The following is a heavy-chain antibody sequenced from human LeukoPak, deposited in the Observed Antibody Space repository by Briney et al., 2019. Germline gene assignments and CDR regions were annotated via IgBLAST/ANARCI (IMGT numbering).Heavy chain of an antibody. D-gene: IGHD6-6*01. CDR1: GYTFTSYY. J-gene: IGHJ4*02. CDR2: INPSGGST. V-gene: IGHV1-46*01. Sequence: ASVKVSCKASGYTFTSYYMHWARQAPAQGLGWMGIINPSGGSTSYAQKLQRRVTITRDTSTSTVYMELSSLRSGDTAVYYCASIEYSSQMGFDFWGQGTRVSVSS. CDR3: ASIEYSSQMGFDF.